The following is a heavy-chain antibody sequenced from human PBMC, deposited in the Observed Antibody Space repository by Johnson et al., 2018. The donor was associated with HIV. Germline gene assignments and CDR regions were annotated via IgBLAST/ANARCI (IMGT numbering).Heavy chain of an antibody. V-gene: IGHV3-30-3*01. CDR1: GFTFSSYA. CDR2: ISYDGSNK. CDR3: ARAAVSRLVLGRSGAFDI. J-gene: IGHJ3*02. D-gene: IGHD4-17*01. Sequence: QVQVVESGGGVVQPGRSLRLSCAASGFTFSSYAMHWVRQAPGKGLEWVAVISYDGSNKYYADSVKGRFTISRDNSKNTLYLQMNSLRAEDTAMYYCARAAVSRLVLGRSGAFDIWGQGTMVTVSS.